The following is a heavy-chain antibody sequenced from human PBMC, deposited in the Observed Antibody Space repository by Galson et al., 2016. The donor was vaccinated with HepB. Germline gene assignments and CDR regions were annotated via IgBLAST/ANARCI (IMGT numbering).Heavy chain of an antibody. D-gene: IGHD4-17*01. CDR1: GFTFSDYY. Sequence: SLRLSCAASGFTFSDYYMSWIRQAPGKGLEWLSYITRSGDYANYADSVKGRFTISRDNSKTSLYLQMNSLRADDTAMYYCARVIIRRAPVTPLNWFDPWGQGTLVTVSS. J-gene: IGHJ5*02. CDR3: ARVIIRRAPVTPLNWFDP. V-gene: IGHV3-11*06. CDR2: ITRSGDYA.